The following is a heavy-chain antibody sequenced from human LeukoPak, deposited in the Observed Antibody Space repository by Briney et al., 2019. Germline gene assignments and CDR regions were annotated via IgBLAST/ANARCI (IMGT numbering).Heavy chain of an antibody. CDR2: IYYSGST. CDR3: AKVSPWGWFDS. CDR1: GGSISSYY. D-gene: IGHD7-27*01. Sequence: SETLSLTCTVSGGSISSYYWSWIRQPPGKGLEWIGYIYYSGSTYYNPSLKSRVTMSVDTSKNQFSLKLSSVTAADTAVYYCAKVSPWGWFDSWGQGTLVTVSS. V-gene: IGHV4-59*12. J-gene: IGHJ5*01.